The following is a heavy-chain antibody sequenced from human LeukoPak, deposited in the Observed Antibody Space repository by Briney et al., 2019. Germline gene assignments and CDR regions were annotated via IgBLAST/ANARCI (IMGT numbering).Heavy chain of an antibody. V-gene: IGHV3-23*01. J-gene: IGHJ4*02. CDR3: AHTRDYYDFWSGYSF. CDR2: IICSGGAA. Sequence: PGGAPRRASPAPRFHFTSYAMRWARPAPGKGREWGSGIICSGGAAYYADSVKGRFTISSNNSKNTLSLQMNSLRAEDTAVYYCAHTRDYYDFWSGYSFWGQGTLVTVS. CDR1: RFHFTSYA. D-gene: IGHD3-3*01.